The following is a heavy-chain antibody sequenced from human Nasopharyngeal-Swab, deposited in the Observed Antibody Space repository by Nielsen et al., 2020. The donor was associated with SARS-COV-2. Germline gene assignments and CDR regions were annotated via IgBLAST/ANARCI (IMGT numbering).Heavy chain of an antibody. J-gene: IGHJ5*02. CDR1: GFTFSSYA. Sequence: GESLKISCAAPGFTFSSYAMSWVRQAPGKGLEWVSAISGSGGSTYYADSVKGRFTISRDNAKNSLYLQMNSLRAEDTALYHCARWGVVVPAAQGGGWFDPWGQGTLVTVSS. V-gene: IGHV3-23*01. CDR3: ARWGVVVPAAQGGGWFDP. CDR2: ISGSGGST. D-gene: IGHD2-2*01.